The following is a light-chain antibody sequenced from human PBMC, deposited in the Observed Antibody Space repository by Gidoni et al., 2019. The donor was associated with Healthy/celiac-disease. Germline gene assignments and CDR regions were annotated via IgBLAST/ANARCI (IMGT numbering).Light chain of an antibody. J-gene: IGKJ1*01. CDR1: QSISSY. Sequence: AIRMTQSPSSFSASTGDRVTITCRASQSISSYLAWYQQKPGKAPKLLIYAASTLQSGVPSRFSGSGSGTDFTLTISSLQSEDFATYYCQQYYSNPLTFGQGTKVEIK. CDR2: AAS. CDR3: QQYYSNPLT. V-gene: IGKV1-8*01.